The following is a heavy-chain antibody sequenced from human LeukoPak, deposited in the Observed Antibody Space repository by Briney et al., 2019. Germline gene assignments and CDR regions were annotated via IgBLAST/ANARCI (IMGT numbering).Heavy chain of an antibody. D-gene: IGHD3-10*01. Sequence: PSQTLSLTCTVSGGSISSGGYYWSWIRQHLGKGLEWIGYIYYSGSTYYNPSLKSRVTISVDTSKNQFSLKLSSVTAADTAVYYCARGWFGEFNFDYWGQGTLVTVSS. V-gene: IGHV4-31*03. CDR2: IYYSGST. CDR3: ARGWFGEFNFDY. CDR1: GGSISSGGYY. J-gene: IGHJ4*02.